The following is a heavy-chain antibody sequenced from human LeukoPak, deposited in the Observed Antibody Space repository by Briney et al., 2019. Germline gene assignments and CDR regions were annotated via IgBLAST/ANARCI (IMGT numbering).Heavy chain of an antibody. CDR1: GGTFSSYA. D-gene: IGHD3-16*01. J-gene: IGHJ4*02. Sequence: SSVKVSCKASGGTFSSYAISWVRQAPGQGLEWMGGIIPIFGTANYAQKFQGRVTITADESTSTAYMELSSLRSEDTAVYYCASDLGGGGPFDYWGQGTLVTVSS. CDR2: IIPIFGTA. V-gene: IGHV1-69*01. CDR3: ASDLGGGGPFDY.